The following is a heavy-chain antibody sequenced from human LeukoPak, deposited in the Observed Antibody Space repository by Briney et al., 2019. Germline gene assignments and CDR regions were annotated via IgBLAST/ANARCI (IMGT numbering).Heavy chain of an antibody. CDR3: ARGRLAVAGRARFDY. CDR2: INPNSGGT. CDR1: GYTFTGYY. D-gene: IGHD6-19*01. Sequence: ASVKVSCKASGYTFTGYYMHWVRQAPGQGLEWMGWINPNSGGTNYAQKFQGRVTMTRDTSISTAYMELSRLRSDDTAVYYCARGRLAVAGRARFDYWGQGTLVTVSS. V-gene: IGHV1-2*02. J-gene: IGHJ4*02.